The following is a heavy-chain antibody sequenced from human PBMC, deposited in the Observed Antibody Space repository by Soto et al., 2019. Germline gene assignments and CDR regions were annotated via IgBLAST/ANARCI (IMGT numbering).Heavy chain of an antibody. CDR1: DYIVASISAA. CDR3: ARDHINGWKFDY. D-gene: IGHD6-19*01. Sequence: HSQAVSLPCAISDYIVASISAAWHWISRAPSRGLEWLGRTYYRSKWNNEYATSVKSRITINPDNTKNSFYLQMNSLRAEDTAVYYCARDHINGWKFDYWGRGTLVTVSS. J-gene: IGHJ4*02. CDR2: TYYRSKWNN. V-gene: IGHV6-1*01.